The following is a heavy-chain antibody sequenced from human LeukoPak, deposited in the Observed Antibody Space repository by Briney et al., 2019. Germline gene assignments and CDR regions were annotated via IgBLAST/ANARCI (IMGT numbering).Heavy chain of an antibody. CDR1: GFTFSTYA. CDR3: VKLSSRVSQTIDY. J-gene: IGHJ4*02. CDR2: ISSNGGST. D-gene: IGHD6-13*01. Sequence: PGGSLRLSCSASGFTFSTYAMHWVRQAPGKGLEYVSGISSNGGSTNYADSVEGRFTISRDNSKNTLYLQMSCLRAEDTAVYYCVKLSSRVSQTIDYWGQGILVTVSS. V-gene: IGHV3-64D*09.